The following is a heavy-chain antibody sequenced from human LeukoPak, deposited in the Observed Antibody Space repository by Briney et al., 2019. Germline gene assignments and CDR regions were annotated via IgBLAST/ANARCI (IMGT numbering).Heavy chain of an antibody. V-gene: IGHV3-7*03. CDR2: IKQDGSEK. Sequence: GGSLRLPCAASGFTFSSYWMSWVRQAPGKGLEWVANIKQDGSEKYYVDSVEGRFTISRDNAKNSQYLQMNSLRAEDMALYYCAKGGGGRLIYYYYMDVWGKGTTVTVSS. J-gene: IGHJ6*03. D-gene: IGHD3-16*01. CDR1: GFTFSSYW. CDR3: AKGGGGRLIYYYYMDV.